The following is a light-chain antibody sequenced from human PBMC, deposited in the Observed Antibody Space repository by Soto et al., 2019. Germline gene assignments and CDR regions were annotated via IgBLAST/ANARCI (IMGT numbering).Light chain of an antibody. CDR3: QQYNGYWT. J-gene: IGKJ1*01. CDR1: QSISDS. CDR2: EAS. V-gene: IGKV1-5*03. Sequence: DIQMTQSPSTLSASVGDRVTITCRASQSISDSLAWYQQKPGKAPKLLIYEASILKSGVPSRFSGSRSGTEYTLTISSLQADDFATYYCQQYNGYWTFGQGTKVEIK.